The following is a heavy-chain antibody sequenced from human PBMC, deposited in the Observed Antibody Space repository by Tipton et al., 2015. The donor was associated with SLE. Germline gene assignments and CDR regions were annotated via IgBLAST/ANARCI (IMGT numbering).Heavy chain of an antibody. V-gene: IGHV4-34*01. CDR3: ARGRGSSSSGHY. Sequence: LRLSCAASGFTFSDYEMNWVRQAPGKGLEWIGEINHSGSTNYNPSLKSRVTISVDTSKNQFSLKLSSVTAADTAVYYCARGRGSSSSGHYWGQGTLVTVSS. CDR1: GFTFSDYE. CDR2: INHSGST. J-gene: IGHJ4*02. D-gene: IGHD6-6*01.